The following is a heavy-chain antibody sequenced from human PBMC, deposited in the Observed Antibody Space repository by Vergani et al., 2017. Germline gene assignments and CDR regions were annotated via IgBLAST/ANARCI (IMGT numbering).Heavy chain of an antibody. Sequence: LEESGGGSVKPGGSLRLSCAASGFKFSDHYISWIRQAPGKGLEWVSHISPGASTVAYTDSVTGRFTVSRDNDNNSLTLDMTTLRVEDTAVYYCAKNPAISTTRNYYARDVWAQGPTVTVSS. V-gene: IGHV3-11*04. CDR3: AKNPAISTTRNYYARDV. CDR1: GFKFSDHY. D-gene: IGHD2-2*02. CDR2: ISPGASTV. J-gene: IGHJ6*02.